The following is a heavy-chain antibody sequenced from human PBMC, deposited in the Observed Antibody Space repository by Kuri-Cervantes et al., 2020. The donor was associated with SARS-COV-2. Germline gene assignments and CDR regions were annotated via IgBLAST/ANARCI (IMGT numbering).Heavy chain of an antibody. J-gene: IGHJ4*02. V-gene: IGHV3-64*01. CDR2: ISSNGGST. CDR1: GFTFSSYA. Sequence: GESLKISCAASGFTFSSYAMHWVRKAPGKGLEYVSAISSNGGSTYYANSVKGRFTISRDNSKNTLYLQMGSLRAEDMAVYYCARDYYGSGSYSGLVGYWGQGTLVTVSS. D-gene: IGHD3-10*01. CDR3: ARDYYGSGSYSGLVGY.